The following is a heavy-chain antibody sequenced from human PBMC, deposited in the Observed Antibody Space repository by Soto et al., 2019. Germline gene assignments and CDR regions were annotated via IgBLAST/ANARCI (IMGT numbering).Heavy chain of an antibody. D-gene: IGHD6-13*01. J-gene: IGHJ4*02. CDR2: ITGRGDTT. Sequence: EVRLLESGGGLVQPGGSLRLSCAASGFDFSAYAMSWVRQAPGKGLEWVSAITGRGDTTDYADSVKGRFTISRDNSKNTLYLQMNSLRAEDTAVYYCAKDLGAAGAFDYWGQGTLVTVSS. V-gene: IGHV3-23*01. CDR3: AKDLGAAGAFDY. CDR1: GFDFSAYA.